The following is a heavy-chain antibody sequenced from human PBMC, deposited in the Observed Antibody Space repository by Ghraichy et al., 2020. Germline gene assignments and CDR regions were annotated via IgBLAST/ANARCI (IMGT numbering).Heavy chain of an antibody. CDR2: ISGNGVST. J-gene: IGHJ4*02. Sequence: GGSLRLSCTASGFTFSSYLMSWVRQAPGKGLEWVSGISGNGVSTYYADAVKGRFTISRDNSKNTLYLQMNSLRSDDTAVYYCANPPIFWSGYPFDYWGQGTLVTVSS. D-gene: IGHD3-3*01. CDR1: GFTFSSYL. V-gene: IGHV3-23*01. CDR3: ANPPIFWSGYPFDY.